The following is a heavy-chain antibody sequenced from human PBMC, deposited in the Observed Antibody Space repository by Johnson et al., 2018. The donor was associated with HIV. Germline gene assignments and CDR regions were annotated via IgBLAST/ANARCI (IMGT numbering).Heavy chain of an antibody. Sequence: QVQLVESGGGLVKPGGSLRLSCAASGFTFNIYAMDWVRQAPGRGLEWVAIISVDGGKVHYADSVKGRFTISRDNSKNTVDLQMDTLRADDTAVYYCARSRAMSSTWAGRWADDLEIWGHGTMVTVSS. CDR3: ARSRAMSSTWAGRWADDLEI. D-gene: IGHD2-2*01. J-gene: IGHJ3*02. CDR2: ISVDGGKV. V-gene: IGHV3-30-3*01. CDR1: GFTFNIYA.